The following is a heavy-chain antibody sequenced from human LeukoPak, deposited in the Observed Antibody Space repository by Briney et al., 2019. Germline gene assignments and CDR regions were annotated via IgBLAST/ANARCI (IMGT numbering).Heavy chain of an antibody. CDR3: ARDPLQYHDLLTGSQPQYYFDF. CDR1: GYTFTNYA. Sequence: ASVKVSCKASGYTFTNYAIHWVRHAPGQRLEWMGWINAGNGDTKYSQEFQGRVTITRDKSANTAYMQLSSPRSEDMAVYYCARDPLQYHDLLTGSQPQYYFDFWGQGTLVTVYS. CDR2: INAGNGDT. V-gene: IGHV1-3*03. J-gene: IGHJ4*02. D-gene: IGHD3-9*01.